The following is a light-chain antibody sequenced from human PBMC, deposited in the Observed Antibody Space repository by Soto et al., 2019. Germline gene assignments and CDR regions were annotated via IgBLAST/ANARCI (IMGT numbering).Light chain of an antibody. Sequence: EVVMTQSPATLSVSPGERVTLSCRASQSVRSNLAWYQQRPGQAPRLLMYGAGSRAGGIPERFRGSGSGTDFSLIIYTVEPEDSAMYYCHQYGSSPFTFGPGTKVEIK. CDR1: QSVRSN. J-gene: IGKJ3*01. CDR3: HQYGSSPFT. CDR2: GAG. V-gene: IGKV3-20*01.